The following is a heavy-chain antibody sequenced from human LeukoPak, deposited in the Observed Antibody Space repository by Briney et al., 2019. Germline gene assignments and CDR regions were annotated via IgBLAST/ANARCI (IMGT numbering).Heavy chain of an antibody. CDR3: AMGGGLGIVDY. CDR2: ISTSGST. Sequence: KASGTLSLTCTVSGGSISSGTYYWRWIRQPAGKGLEWIGRISTSGSTDYNPSLKSRVTISVDMSKNQFSLKLSSVTAADTAVYYCAMGGGLGIVDYWGQGTLVTVSS. D-gene: IGHD7-27*01. V-gene: IGHV4-61*02. J-gene: IGHJ4*02. CDR1: GGSISSGTYY.